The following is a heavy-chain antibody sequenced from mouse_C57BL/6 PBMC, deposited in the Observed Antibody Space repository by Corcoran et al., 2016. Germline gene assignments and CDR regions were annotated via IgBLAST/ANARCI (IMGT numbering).Heavy chain of an antibody. J-gene: IGHJ1*03. CDR2: IYPGSGNT. CDR1: GYTFTDYY. Sequence: QVQLKQSGAELVRPGASVKLSCKASGYTFTDYYINWVKQRPGQGLEWIARIYPGSGNTYYNEKFKGKATLTAEKSSSTAYMQLSSLTSEDSAVYFCARPGYSYWYFDVWGTGTTVTVSS. V-gene: IGHV1-76*01. D-gene: IGHD2-3*01. CDR3: ARPGYSYWYFDV.